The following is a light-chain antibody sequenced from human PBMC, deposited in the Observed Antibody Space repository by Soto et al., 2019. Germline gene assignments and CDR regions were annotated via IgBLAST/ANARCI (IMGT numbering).Light chain of an antibody. CDR3: QAWDTSTRV. V-gene: IGLV4-69*02. J-gene: IGLJ2*01. Sequence: QSVLTQSPSASASLGASVKLTCTLNSGRSRYAIAWHQQQPEKGPRYLMKVNSVGSHSQGDGIPDRFSGSSSGTERYLTHCNLQSDDGADYCCQAWDTSTRVFVGGTKLTVL. CDR1: SGRSRYA. CDR2: VNSVGSH.